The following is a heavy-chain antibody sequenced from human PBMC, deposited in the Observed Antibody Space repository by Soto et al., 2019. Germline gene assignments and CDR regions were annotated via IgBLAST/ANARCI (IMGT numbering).Heavy chain of an antibody. CDR3: ARGQPAEYVGMRSYYYGMDV. V-gene: IGHV3-13*01. J-gene: IGHJ6*02. D-gene: IGHD3-16*01. CDR2: IGTAGDT. CDR1: GFTFSSYD. Sequence: PGGSLRLSCAASGFTFSSYDMHWVRQATGKGLEWVSAIGTAGDTYYPGSVKGRFTISRDNAKNSLYLQMNSLRAEDTAVYYCARGQPAEYVGMRSYYYGMDVWGQGTTVTVSS.